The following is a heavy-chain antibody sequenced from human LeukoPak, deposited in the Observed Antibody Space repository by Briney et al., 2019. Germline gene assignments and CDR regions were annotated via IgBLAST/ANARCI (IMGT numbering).Heavy chain of an antibody. CDR1: GGTFSSYA. CDR2: IIPIFGTA. Sequence: SVKVSCTASGGTFSSYAISWVRQAPGQGLEWMGGIIPIFGTANYAQKFQGRVTITADESTNTIYLVVDSLRSDDTAVYYCARLVNWGPLGDYWGQGTVVTVSS. J-gene: IGHJ4*02. D-gene: IGHD3-16*01. V-gene: IGHV1-69*01. CDR3: ARLVNWGPLGDY.